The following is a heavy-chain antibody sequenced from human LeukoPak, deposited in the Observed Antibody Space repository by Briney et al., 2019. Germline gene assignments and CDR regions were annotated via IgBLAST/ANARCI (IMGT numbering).Heavy chain of an antibody. CDR2: INPNSGGT. D-gene: IGHD6-19*01. CDR3: ASEIAVAETGDWFDP. J-gene: IGHJ5*02. CDR1: GYTFNGYY. Sequence: ASVKVSCKASGYTFNGYYMHWVRQAPGQGLEWMGWINPNSGGTNYAQKFQGRVTMTRDTSISTAYMELSRLRSDDTAVYYCASEIAVAETGDWFDPWGQGTLVTVSS. V-gene: IGHV1-2*02.